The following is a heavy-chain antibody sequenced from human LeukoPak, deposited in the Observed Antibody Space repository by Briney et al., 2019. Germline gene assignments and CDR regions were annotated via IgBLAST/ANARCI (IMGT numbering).Heavy chain of an antibody. CDR1: GLTFSSYA. J-gene: IGHJ4*02. CDR3: AKDHLRRHPMVRGVDY. D-gene: IGHD3-10*01. CDR2: ISGSGGST. Sequence: GGSLRLSCAASGLTFSSYAMSWVRQAPGKGLEWVSAISGSGGSTYYADSVKGRFTISRDNSKNTLYLQMNSLRAEDTAVYYCAKDHLRRHPMVRGVDYWGQGTLVTVSS. V-gene: IGHV3-23*01.